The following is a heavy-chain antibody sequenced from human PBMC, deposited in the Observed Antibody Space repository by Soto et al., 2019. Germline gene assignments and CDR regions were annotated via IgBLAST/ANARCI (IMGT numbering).Heavy chain of an antibody. V-gene: IGHV3-7*01. CDR1: GFTFSSYW. CDR3: ARVGILPRYGAFDI. D-gene: IGHD2-15*01. CDR2: IKQDGSEK. J-gene: IGHJ3*02. Sequence: GGSLRLSCAASGFTFSSYWMSWVRQAPGKGLEWVANIKQDGSEKYYVDSVKGRFTISRDNAKNSLYLQMNSLRAEDTAVYYCARVGILPRYGAFDIWGQGTMVTVSS.